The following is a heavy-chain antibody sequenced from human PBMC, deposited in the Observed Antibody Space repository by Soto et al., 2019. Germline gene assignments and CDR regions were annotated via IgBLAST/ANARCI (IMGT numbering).Heavy chain of an antibody. D-gene: IGHD1-1*01. CDR2: ITAGGYST. CDR1: GFAFSSHA. V-gene: IGHV3-23*01. J-gene: IGHJ4*02. CDR3: ARLTETATTFVD. Sequence: GGSLRLSCAVSGFAFSSHAMSWVRQAPGKGLEWVSSITAGGYSTYYADSVKGRFAISRDNAKNSLFLQMNSLSAEDTAVYYCARLTETATTFVDWGQGTPVTVAT.